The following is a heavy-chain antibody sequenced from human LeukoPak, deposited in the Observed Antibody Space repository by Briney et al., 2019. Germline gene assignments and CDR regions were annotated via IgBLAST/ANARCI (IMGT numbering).Heavy chain of an antibody. D-gene: IGHD1-26*01. Sequence: PGGSPRLSCAVSGFIFSSYAMSWVRQAPGKGLEWVSSISGSGDATKYADSVMGRFTISRDNSKNTLSLQMNSLRAEDTAVYYCAKGELNYYYYMDVWGKGATVTVSS. J-gene: IGHJ6*03. CDR3: AKGELNYYYYMDV. CDR1: GFIFSSYA. V-gene: IGHV3-23*01. CDR2: ISGSGDAT.